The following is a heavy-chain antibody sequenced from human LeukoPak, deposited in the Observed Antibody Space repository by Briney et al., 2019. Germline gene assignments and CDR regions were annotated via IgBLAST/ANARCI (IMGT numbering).Heavy chain of an antibody. Sequence: GASGKVSCKASGYTFTSYYMHWVRQAPGQGLEWMGIVNPSGGSTSYAQKFQGRVTVTRDTSTSTVYMELSSLRSEDTAVYYCARDLPHCSGGSCYASYYFDYWGQGTLVTVSS. CDR1: GYTFTSYY. CDR3: ARDLPHCSGGSCYASYYFDY. V-gene: IGHV1-46*01. CDR2: VNPSGGST. J-gene: IGHJ4*02. D-gene: IGHD2-15*01.